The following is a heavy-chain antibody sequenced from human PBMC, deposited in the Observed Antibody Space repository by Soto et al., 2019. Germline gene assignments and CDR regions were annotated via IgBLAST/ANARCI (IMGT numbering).Heavy chain of an antibody. V-gene: IGHV3-74*01. Sequence: EVQLVESRGDLVQPGGSLRLSCAASGFTFSSYWMHWVRQAPGKGLVWVARLLGDGSDRAYAASVEGRFTISRDNAKNTVYLQMNSLRPEDTAVYYCVRGDNGNFRMIYWGQGTLVTVSS. CDR2: LLGDGSDR. CDR1: GFTFSSYW. D-gene: IGHD3-10*01. J-gene: IGHJ4*02. CDR3: VRGDNGNFRMIY.